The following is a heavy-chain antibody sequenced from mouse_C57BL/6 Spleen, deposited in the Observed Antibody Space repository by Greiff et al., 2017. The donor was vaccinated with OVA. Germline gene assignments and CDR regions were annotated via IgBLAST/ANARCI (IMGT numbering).Heavy chain of an antibody. CDR2: ISSGGSYT. V-gene: IGHV5-6*01. CDR3: AREGTLDY. CDR1: GFTFSSYG. Sequence: VQLKESGGDLVKPGGSLTLSCAASGFTFSSYGMSWVRQTPDKRLEWVATISSGGSYTYYPDSVKGRFTISRDNAKNTLYLQMSSLKSEDTAMYYCAREGTLDYWGQGTTLTVSS. J-gene: IGHJ2*01. D-gene: IGHD3-1*01.